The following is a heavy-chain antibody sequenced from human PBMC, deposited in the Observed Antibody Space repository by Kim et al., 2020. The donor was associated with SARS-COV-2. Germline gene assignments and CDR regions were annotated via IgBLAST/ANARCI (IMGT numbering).Heavy chain of an antibody. CDR1: GFTFSSYA. Sequence: GGSLRLSCAASGFTFSSYAMHWVRQAPGKGLEWVAVISYDGSNKYYADSVKGRFTISRDNSKNTLYLQMNSLRAEDTAVYYCARDQNDLKLRYFDWLSTNEDQYYYGMDVWGQGTTVTVSS. CDR2: ISYDGSNK. D-gene: IGHD3-9*01. V-gene: IGHV3-30-3*01. J-gene: IGHJ6*02. CDR3: ARDQNDLKLRYFDWLSTNEDQYYYGMDV.